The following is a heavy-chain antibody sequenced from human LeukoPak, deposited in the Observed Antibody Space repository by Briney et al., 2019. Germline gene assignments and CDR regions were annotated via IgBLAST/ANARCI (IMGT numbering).Heavy chain of an antibody. CDR2: MNPNSGNT. Sequence: ASVKVSCKASGYTFTSYVINWVRQAPGQGLEWMGWMNPNSGNTDYAQKFQGRVTITRNTSISTAYMERSSLRSEDSAVYYCARGLSSYSRSWTRYYYYYYMDTWGKGTTVTVSS. CDR1: GYTFTSYV. J-gene: IGHJ6*03. CDR3: ARGLSSYSRSWTRYYYYYYMDT. V-gene: IGHV1-8*01. D-gene: IGHD6-13*01.